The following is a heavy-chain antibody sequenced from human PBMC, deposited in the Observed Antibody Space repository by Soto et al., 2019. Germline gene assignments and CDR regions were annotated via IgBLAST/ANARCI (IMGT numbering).Heavy chain of an antibody. CDR3: ARVEAAMSGHWFDP. Sequence: QDQLVQSGAEVKKPGASVTVSCKASGYTFTSYGISWVRQAPGQGLEWMGWISASNGNTNYAQKLQGRVTMTTDTSMSTAYLELRSLRSDDTAVYYCARVEAAMSGHWFDPWGQGTLVTVSS. J-gene: IGHJ5*02. V-gene: IGHV1-18*01. CDR2: ISASNGNT. CDR1: GYTFTSYG. D-gene: IGHD2-2*01.